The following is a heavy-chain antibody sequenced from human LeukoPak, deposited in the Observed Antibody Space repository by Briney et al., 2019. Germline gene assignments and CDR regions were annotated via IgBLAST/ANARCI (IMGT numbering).Heavy chain of an antibody. CDR3: ARAEYSYGRFDY. Sequence: PSETLSLTCAVSGGSISSGGYSWSWIRQPPGKGLEWIGYIYYSGSTYYNPSLKSRVTISVDTSKNQFSLKLSSVTAADTAVYYCARAEYSYGRFDYWGQGTLVTVSS. V-gene: IGHV4-30-4*07. CDR2: IYYSGST. D-gene: IGHD5-18*01. CDR1: GGSISSGGYS. J-gene: IGHJ4*02.